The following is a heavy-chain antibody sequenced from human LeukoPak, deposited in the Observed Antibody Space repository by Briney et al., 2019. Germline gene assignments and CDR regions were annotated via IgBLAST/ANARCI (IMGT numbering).Heavy chain of an antibody. CDR2: TYYRSTWYN. D-gene: IGHD2-2*01. Sequence: SQTLSLTCPSSGDSVSSNSVTWNWIRQSPSRGLEWLGRTYYRSTWYNDYAVSVRGRITVNPDTSKNQFSLHLNSVTPEDTAVYYCARRLTQYDCFDPWGQGILVTVSS. CDR3: ARRLTQYDCFDP. J-gene: IGHJ5*02. CDR1: GDSVSSNSVT. V-gene: IGHV6-1*01.